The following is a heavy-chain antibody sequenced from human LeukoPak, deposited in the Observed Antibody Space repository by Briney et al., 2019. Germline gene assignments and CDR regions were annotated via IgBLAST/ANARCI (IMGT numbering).Heavy chain of an antibody. CDR1: GGTFSSYA. V-gene: IGHV1-69*05. CDR2: IIPIFGTA. CDR3: ARGLRAVAGSGGWFDP. D-gene: IGHD6-19*01. J-gene: IGHJ5*02. Sequence: ASVKVSCKASGGTFSSYAISWVRQAPGQGLVWMGGIIPIFGTANYAQKFQGRVTITTDESTSTAYMELSSLRSEDTAVYYCARGLRAVAGSGGWFDPWGQGTLVTVSS.